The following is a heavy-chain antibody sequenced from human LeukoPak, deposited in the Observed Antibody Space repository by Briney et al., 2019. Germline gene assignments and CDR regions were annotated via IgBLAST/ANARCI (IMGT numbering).Heavy chain of an antibody. D-gene: IGHD6-19*01. CDR1: GGSISSASYY. CDR3: ARGGAVAGTPYFDY. Sequence: SQTLSLTCTVSGGSISSASYYWSWIRQPAGKGLEWIGRIYTSGSTNYNPSLKSRVTISVDKSKNQFSLKLSSVTAADTAVYYCARGGAVAGTPYFDYWGQGTLVTVSS. V-gene: IGHV4-61*02. CDR2: IYTSGST. J-gene: IGHJ4*02.